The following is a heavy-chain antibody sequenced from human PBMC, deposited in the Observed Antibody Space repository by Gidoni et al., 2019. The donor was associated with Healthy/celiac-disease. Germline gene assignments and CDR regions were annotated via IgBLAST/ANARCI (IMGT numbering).Heavy chain of an antibody. CDR2: T. Sequence: TNYNPSLKSRVTISVDTSKNQFSLKLSSVTAADTAVYYCASGMITFGGVIVWGQGTLVTVSS. D-gene: IGHD3-16*02. CDR3: ASGMITFGGVIV. J-gene: IGHJ4*02. V-gene: IGHV4-4*09.